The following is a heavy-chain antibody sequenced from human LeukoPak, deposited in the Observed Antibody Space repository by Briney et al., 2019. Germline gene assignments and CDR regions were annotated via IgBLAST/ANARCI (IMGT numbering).Heavy chain of an antibody. Sequence: ASVKVSCKASGYTFTGYYMHWVRQAPGQGLEWMGWINPNSGGTNYAQKLQGRVTMTRDTSITTAYMELRRLRSDDTAVYYCAREDTTSPGAFDIWGQGTMVTVS. CDR3: AREDTTSPGAFDI. D-gene: IGHD2-2*01. J-gene: IGHJ3*02. V-gene: IGHV1-2*02. CDR1: GYTFTGYY. CDR2: INPNSGGT.